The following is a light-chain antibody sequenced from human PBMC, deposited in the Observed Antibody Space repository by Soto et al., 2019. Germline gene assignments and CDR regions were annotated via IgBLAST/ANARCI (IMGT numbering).Light chain of an antibody. CDR3: LQDYNHPRT. J-gene: IGKJ1*01. CDR2: AAS. Sequence: AIPMTQSPSSLSASVGDRVTITCRASQGIRNDLGWYQQKPGKAPKLLIYAASSLQSGLPSRLRGSGSGTDFTVTISSLQPEDFATYDCLQDYNHPRTFGQGTKVEI. CDR1: QGIRND. V-gene: IGKV1-6*01.